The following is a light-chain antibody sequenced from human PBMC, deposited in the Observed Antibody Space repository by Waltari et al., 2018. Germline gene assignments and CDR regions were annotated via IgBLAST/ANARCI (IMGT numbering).Light chain of an antibody. V-gene: IGKV1-39*01. CDR3: QQSYSTPWT. Sequence: IQMTQSPSSLSASVRDSVTITCRASQSVNRYLNWYQQKPGKAPKLPIQGALSLQSGVPSRFTASGSATDFTLTISSLQPEDFATYYCQQSYSTPWTFGQGTKVEIK. CDR1: QSVNRY. CDR2: GAL. J-gene: IGKJ1*01.